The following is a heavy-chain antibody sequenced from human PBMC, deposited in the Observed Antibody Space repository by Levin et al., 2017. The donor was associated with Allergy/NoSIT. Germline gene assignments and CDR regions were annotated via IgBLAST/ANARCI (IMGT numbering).Heavy chain of an antibody. V-gene: IGHV2-70*11. Sequence: GSGPTLVKPTQTLTLTCTVSGFSLSTRGMCVSWIRQSPGKALEWLARIDWDDDKYYSTSLKTRLTISKDTSKNQVVLTLTDVDPVDTATYYCALNRVGSTLDFWGQGTLVTVSS. CDR3: ALNRVGSTLDF. D-gene: IGHD1-26*01. J-gene: IGHJ4*02. CDR1: GFSLSTRGMC. CDR2: IDWDDDK.